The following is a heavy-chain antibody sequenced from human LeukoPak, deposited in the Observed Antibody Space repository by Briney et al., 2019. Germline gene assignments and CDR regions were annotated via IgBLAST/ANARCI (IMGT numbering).Heavy chain of an antibody. CDR1: GFTFSSYS. D-gene: IGHD4-17*01. CDR3: ARGNGDYGGYYYYYYMDV. CDR2: ISSSSSYI. Sequence: SGGSLRLSCAASGFTFSSYSMNWVRQAPGKGLEWVSSISSSSSYIYYADSVKGRFTISRDNAKNSLYLQMNSLRAEDTAVYYCARGNGDYGGYYYYYYMDVWGKGTTVTISS. J-gene: IGHJ6*03. V-gene: IGHV3-21*01.